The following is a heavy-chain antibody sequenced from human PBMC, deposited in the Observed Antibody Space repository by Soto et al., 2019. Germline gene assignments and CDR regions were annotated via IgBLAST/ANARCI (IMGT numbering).Heavy chain of an antibody. CDR1: GYTFTGYY. CDR2: INPNSGGT. V-gene: IGHV1-2*04. D-gene: IGHD3-3*01. CDR3: ARGRITIFSSQFESMDV. Sequence: QVQLVQSGAEVKKPGASVKVSCKASGYTFTGYYMHWVRQAPGQGLEWMGWINPNSGGTNYAQKFQGWVTMTRDTSISTAYMELSRLRSDDTAVYYCARGRITIFSSQFESMDVWGQGTTVTVSS. J-gene: IGHJ6*02.